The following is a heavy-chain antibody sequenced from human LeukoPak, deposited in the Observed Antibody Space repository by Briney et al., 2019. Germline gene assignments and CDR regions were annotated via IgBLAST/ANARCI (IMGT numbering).Heavy chain of an antibody. CDR1: GFTFSSYA. Sequence: GGSLRPSCAASGFTFSSYAMSWVRQAPGKGLEWVSTISGSGDSTYYADSVKGRFTISRDNSKNTLHLQTNSLRAEDTAVYSCAKGRSGVSSAAINYWGQGTLVTVSS. CDR3: AKGRSGVSSAAINY. V-gene: IGHV3-23*01. CDR2: ISGSGDST. D-gene: IGHD2-2*01. J-gene: IGHJ4*02.